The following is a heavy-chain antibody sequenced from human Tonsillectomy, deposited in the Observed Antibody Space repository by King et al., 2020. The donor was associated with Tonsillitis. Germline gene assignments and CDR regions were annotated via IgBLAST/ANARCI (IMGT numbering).Heavy chain of an antibody. Sequence: QLVQSGGGVVQPGRSLRLSCAASGFTFSSYGMHWVRQAPGKGLEWVAVISYDGSNKYYADSVKGRFTISRDNSKNTLYLQMNRLRAEDTAVYYCAKDGHCGGDCYSLYWYFDLWGRGTLVTVSS. CDR3: AKDGHCGGDCYSLYWYFDL. J-gene: IGHJ2*01. CDR2: ISYDGSNK. CDR1: GFTFSSYG. V-gene: IGHV3-30*18. D-gene: IGHD2-21*02.